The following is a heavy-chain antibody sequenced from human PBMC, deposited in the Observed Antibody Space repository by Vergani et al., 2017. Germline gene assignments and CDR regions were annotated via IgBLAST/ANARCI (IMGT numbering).Heavy chain of an antibody. D-gene: IGHD3-22*01. Sequence: QVQLQQWGAGLLKPSETLSLTCAVYGGSFSGYYWSWIRQPPGKGLEWVGEINHSGSTNYNPSLKRRVTISVDTSKNQFPLKLSSVTAADTAVYYCARGNYYDSSGYYYANYYYYGMDVWGQGTTVTVSS. J-gene: IGHJ6*02. CDR2: INHSGST. CDR1: GGSFSGYY. V-gene: IGHV4-34*01. CDR3: ARGNYYDSSGYYYANYYYYGMDV.